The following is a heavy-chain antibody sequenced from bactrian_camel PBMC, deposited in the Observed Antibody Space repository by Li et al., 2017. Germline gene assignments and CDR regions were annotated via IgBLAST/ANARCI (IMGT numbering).Heavy chain of an antibody. Sequence: HVQLVESGGGSVQPGGSLRLSCVVSGDTYRPDCVAWVRQDPGKQREGVASIATSGNTGGRSPLYADSVKGRFTISRDNAKNTLALQMSSRRPEDTSMYYCAAAPSGRDCGGGTLKRYAYAYWGHGTQVTVS. CDR2: IATSGNTGGRSP. D-gene: IGHD7*01. V-gene: IGHV3S1*01. J-gene: IGHJ4*01. CDR3: AAAPSGRDCGGGTLKRYAYAY. CDR1: GDTYRPDC.